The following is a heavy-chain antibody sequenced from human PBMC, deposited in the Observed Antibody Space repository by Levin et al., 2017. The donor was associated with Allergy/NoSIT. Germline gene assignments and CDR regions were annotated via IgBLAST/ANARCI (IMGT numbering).Heavy chain of an antibody. D-gene: IGHD3-16*01. CDR3: ARDSLGPIDY. CDR2: IWYDGSNK. Sequence: GESLKISCTASGFTFSSYGMHWVRQAPGKGLEWVALIWYDGSNKYYADSVKGRFTISRDNSKNTLYLQMNSLRAEDTAVYYCARDSLGPIDYWGQGTLVTVSS. CDR1: GFTFSSYG. J-gene: IGHJ4*02. V-gene: IGHV3-33*01.